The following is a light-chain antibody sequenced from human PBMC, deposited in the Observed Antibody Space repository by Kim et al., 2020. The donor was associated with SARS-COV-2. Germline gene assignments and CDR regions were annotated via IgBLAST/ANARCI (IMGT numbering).Light chain of an antibody. Sequence: DIVMTQSPDSLAVSLGERATINCMSSQTVFYSSNNKNYLAWYQQKPGQPPKLLIYWASTRESGVPDRFSGSGSGTDFTLTISSLQADDVAVYYCQQYYGTPPTFGQGTKVDIK. J-gene: IGKJ1*01. CDR2: WAS. CDR3: QQYYGTPPT. V-gene: IGKV4-1*01. CDR1: QTVFYSSNNKNY.